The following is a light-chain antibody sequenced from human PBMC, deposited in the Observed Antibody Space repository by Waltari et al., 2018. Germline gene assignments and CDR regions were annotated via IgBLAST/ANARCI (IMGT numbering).Light chain of an antibody. CDR1: QDIGTY. CDR3: QQYDNHLLT. Sequence: DIQMTQSPSSLSASVGDRVTITCQASQDIGTYLNWFQQKQGQAPNLLIYDASKLETGTWVPSRFSGSGSGTDFTFTITSLQPEDSGTYYCQQYDNHLLTFAGGTKVEI. J-gene: IGKJ4*01. V-gene: IGKV1-33*01. CDR2: DAS.